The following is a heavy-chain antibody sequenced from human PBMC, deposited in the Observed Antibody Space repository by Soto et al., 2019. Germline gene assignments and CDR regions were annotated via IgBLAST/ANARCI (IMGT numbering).Heavy chain of an antibody. J-gene: IGHJ5*02. V-gene: IGHV3-23*01. CDR3: AKDAGYNGCWYRGWYDH. D-gene: IGHD6-19*01. Sequence: EVQLLESGGGLVQPGGSLRLSCAGSGVSFGSYPMSWVRQAPGKGLEWVSSITASGAASYHADSVKGRLTISRDNSKNTLYMQMSSLRAEDAAVYFCAKDAGYNGCWYRGWYDHWGQGTLVTVSS. CDR2: ITASGAAS. CDR1: GVSFGSYP.